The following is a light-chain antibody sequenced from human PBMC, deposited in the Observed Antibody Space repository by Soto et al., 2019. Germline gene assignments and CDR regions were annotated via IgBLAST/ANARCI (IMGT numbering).Light chain of an antibody. CDR3: QQYGSSLPLT. J-gene: IGKJ4*01. Sequence: EIVLMQSPGTLLISPGERATLSCRASQSVSSSYLAWYQQKPGQAPRLLIYGASSRATGIPDRFSGSGSGTDFALTISRLEPEDFAVYYCQQYGSSLPLTFGGGTKVEIK. CDR2: GAS. V-gene: IGKV3-20*01. CDR1: QSVSSSY.